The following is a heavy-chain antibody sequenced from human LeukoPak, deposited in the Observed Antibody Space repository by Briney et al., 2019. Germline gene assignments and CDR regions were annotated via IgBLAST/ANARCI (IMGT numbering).Heavy chain of an antibody. CDR3: ARGWNGYYYDSSGQDFDY. CDR1: GGTFSSYA. Sequence: SVKVSCKASGGTFSSYAISWVRQAPGQGLEWMGGIIPIFGTANYAQKFPGRVTITADESTSTAYMELSSLRSEDTAVYYCARGWNGYYYDSSGQDFDYWGQGTLVTVSS. J-gene: IGHJ4*02. V-gene: IGHV1-69*13. CDR2: IIPIFGTA. D-gene: IGHD3-22*01.